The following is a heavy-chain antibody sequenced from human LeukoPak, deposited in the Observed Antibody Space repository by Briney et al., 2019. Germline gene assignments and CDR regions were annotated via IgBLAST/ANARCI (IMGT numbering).Heavy chain of an antibody. J-gene: IGHJ4*02. CDR3: ARGSSSWPKYYFDY. CDR2: IYTSGST. V-gene: IGHV4-61*02. D-gene: IGHD6-13*01. CDR1: GGSISSGSYY. Sequence: SQTLSLTCTVSGGSISSGSYYWSWIRQPAGKGLEWIGRIYTSGSTNYNPSLKSRVTISVDTSKNQFSLKLSSVTAADTAVYYCARGSSSWPKYYFDYWGQGTLVTVSS.